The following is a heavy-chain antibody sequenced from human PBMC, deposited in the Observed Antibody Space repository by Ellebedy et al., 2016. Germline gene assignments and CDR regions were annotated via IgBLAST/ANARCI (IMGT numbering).Heavy chain of an antibody. CDR2: IKQDGSEK. D-gene: IGHD3-3*01. V-gene: IGHV3-7*03. Sequence: GGSLRLSCAASGFTFSSYWMSWVRQAPGKGLEWVANIKQDGSEKYYVDSVKGRFTISRDNAKNSLYLQMNSLRAEDTAVYYCARVKDFWSGTQLDIWGQGTLVTVSS. CDR1: GFTFSSYW. CDR3: ARVKDFWSGTQLDI. J-gene: IGHJ4*02.